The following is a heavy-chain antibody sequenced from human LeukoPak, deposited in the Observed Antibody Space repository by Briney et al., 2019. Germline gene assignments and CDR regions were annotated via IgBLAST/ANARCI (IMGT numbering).Heavy chain of an antibody. CDR1: GYTFTSYD. CDR2: MNPNSGNT. CDR3: ARATVVTHGYFDY. Sequence: ASVKVSCKASGYTFTSYDINWVRQATGQGLEWMGWMNPNSGNTGYAQKFQGRVTMTRNTSISTAYMELSSLRSEDTAVYYCARATVVTHGYFDYWGQGTLVTVSS. V-gene: IGHV1-8*01. J-gene: IGHJ4*02. D-gene: IGHD4-23*01.